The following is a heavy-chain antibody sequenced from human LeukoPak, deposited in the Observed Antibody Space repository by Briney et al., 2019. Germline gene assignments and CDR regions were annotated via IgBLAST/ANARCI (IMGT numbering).Heavy chain of an antibody. V-gene: IGHV4-34*01. J-gene: IGHJ4*02. CDR2: INHSGST. CDR1: GGSFSGYY. Sequence: SESLSLTSAVYGGSFSGYYWSWIRQPPGKGLEWIVEINHSGSTNYNPSPKSRVTISVDTSKNQFSLKLSSVTAADTAVYYCASRGTGYCTNGVCSTTPPGGYWGQGTLVTVSS. CDR3: ASRGTGYCTNGVCSTTPPGGY. D-gene: IGHD2-8*01.